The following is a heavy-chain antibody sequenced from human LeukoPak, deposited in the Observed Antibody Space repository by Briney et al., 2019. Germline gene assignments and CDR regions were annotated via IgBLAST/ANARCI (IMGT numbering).Heavy chain of an antibody. J-gene: IGHJ4*02. V-gene: IGHV4-4*07. CDR1: GGSISSYY. Sequence: SETLSLTCTVSGGSISSYYWSWIRQPAGKGLEWIGRIYGSGSTNYNPSLKSRVTLSVDTSKSQFSLKLGSVTAADTAVYYCARRGEGGAYYFDYWGQGTLVTVSS. CDR3: ARRGEGGAYYFDY. CDR2: IYGSGST. D-gene: IGHD3-16*01.